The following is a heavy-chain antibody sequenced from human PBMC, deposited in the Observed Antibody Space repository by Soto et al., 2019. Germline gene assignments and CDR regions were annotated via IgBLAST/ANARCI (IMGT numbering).Heavy chain of an antibody. Sequence: PGGSLRLSCAASGFTFTTYPMNWVRQAPGKGLEWVSGISASGGSTYYADSVKGRFTISRDNSKNTLYLQMNSLRDDDTAVYYCAKVSTRSSGRTDYFDYWGQGTLVTVSS. CDR1: GFTFTTYP. CDR2: ISASGGST. V-gene: IGHV3-23*01. CDR3: AKVSTRSSGRTDYFDY. J-gene: IGHJ4*02. D-gene: IGHD3-22*01.